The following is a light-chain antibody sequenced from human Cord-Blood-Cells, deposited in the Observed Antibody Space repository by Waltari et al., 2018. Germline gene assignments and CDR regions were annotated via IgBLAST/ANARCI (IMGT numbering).Light chain of an antibody. CDR2: DVS. CDR1: SSAVGGYNY. Sequence: QSALTQPRPVSGSPGQSVTISCPGTSSAVGGYNYVPWYQQHPGKAPQLMIYDVSKRPSGVPDRFSGSKSGNTASLTISGLQAEDEADYYCCSYAGSYTVVFGGGTKLTVL. J-gene: IGLJ2*01. CDR3: CSYAGSYTVV. V-gene: IGLV2-11*01.